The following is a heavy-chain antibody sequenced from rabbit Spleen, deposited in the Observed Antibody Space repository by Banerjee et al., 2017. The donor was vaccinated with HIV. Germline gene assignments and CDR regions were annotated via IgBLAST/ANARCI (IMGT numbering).Heavy chain of an antibody. CDR1: RFDFNSGG. D-gene: IGHD3-1*01. V-gene: IGHV1S7*01. CDR2: IVPIFGVT. J-gene: IGHJ4*01. CDR3: ARDLASVVGWNFNL. Sequence: QSLEESGGGLVKPEGSLKLSCKASRFDFNSGGVSWVRQAPGKGLEWIGYIVPIFGVTYYANWVNGRFTISSHNAQNTLYLELNSLTVADTATYFCARDLASVVGWNFNLWGQGTLVTVS.